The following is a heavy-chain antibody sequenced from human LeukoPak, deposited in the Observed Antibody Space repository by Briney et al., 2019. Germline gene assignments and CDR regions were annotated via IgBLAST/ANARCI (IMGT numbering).Heavy chain of an antibody. CDR1: GFTFSIYS. V-gene: IGHV3-21*01. CDR2: ISDSSIYM. D-gene: IGHD3-22*01. Sequence: GGSLRLSCATSGFTFSIYSMNWVRQAPGKGLELVSSISDSSIYMYYADSVKGRFTISRDNAKNSLFLQMNSLRAEDTAVYYCARDLAYYYDSSYDWGQGTLVTVSS. J-gene: IGHJ4*02. CDR3: ARDLAYYYDSSYD.